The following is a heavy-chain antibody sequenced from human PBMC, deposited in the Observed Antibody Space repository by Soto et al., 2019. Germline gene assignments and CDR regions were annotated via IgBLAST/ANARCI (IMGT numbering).Heavy chain of an antibody. CDR2: ITPYNGNT. CDR3: ARHALPRCTSGVCYYLDY. Sequence: QVQLVQSGGEVKKPGASVKVSCKASGYTFTSYGFSWVRQAPGQGLEWMGWITPYNGNTNYAQNLQGRVTMSTDTSPGTAYMELRSLRSDDTAVYYCARHALPRCTSGVCYYLDYWGQGTLVTVSS. D-gene: IGHD2-8*01. J-gene: IGHJ4*02. V-gene: IGHV1-18*01. CDR1: GYTFTSYG.